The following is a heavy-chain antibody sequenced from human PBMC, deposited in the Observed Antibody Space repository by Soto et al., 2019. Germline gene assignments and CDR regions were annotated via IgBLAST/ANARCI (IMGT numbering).Heavy chain of an antibody. V-gene: IGHV1-3*01. CDR1: GYTFTNYA. Sequence: GASVKVSCKASGYTFTNYAMHWVRQAPGQRLEWMGWINAGNGNTKYSQKFQGRVTFTRDTSAGTVYMQLSSLTSEDTAVYYCARYDSGFSGSHYIYYFTYWGQRALVTVSS. CDR3: ARYDSGFSGSHYIYYFTY. J-gene: IGHJ4*02. CDR2: INAGNGNT. D-gene: IGHD1-26*01.